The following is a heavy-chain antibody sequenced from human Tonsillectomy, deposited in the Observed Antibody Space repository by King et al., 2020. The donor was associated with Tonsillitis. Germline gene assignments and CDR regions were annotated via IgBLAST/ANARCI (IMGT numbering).Heavy chain of an antibody. CDR1: GFTFRTYG. J-gene: IGHJ6*02. D-gene: IGHD3-22*01. V-gene: IGHV3-30*02. CDR2: IRYDGSNK. CDR3: AKEVQEYDSSGYWVDYYGRDV. Sequence: VQLVESGGGVVQPGGSLRLSCAASGFTFRTYGMHWVRQAPGKGLEWVAFIRYDGSNKYYVDSVKGRFTISRDNSKNTLYLQMNSLRVEDTAVYYCAKEVQEYDSSGYWVDYYGRDVWGQGTTVTVSS.